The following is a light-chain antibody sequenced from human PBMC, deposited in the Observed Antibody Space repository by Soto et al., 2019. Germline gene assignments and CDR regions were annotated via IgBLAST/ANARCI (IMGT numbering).Light chain of an antibody. CDR3: QQYNDWPRT. J-gene: IGKJ1*01. CDR1: QTVGSN. Sequence: ETVMTQSPVTLSVSPGERATLSCRASQTVGSNLAWYQQTPGRAPRLLIYGASTRATGIPARFSGGGSGTEFTLTISSLQSEDFAVYYCQQYNDWPRTFGQGTKVEI. V-gene: IGKV3-15*01. CDR2: GAS.